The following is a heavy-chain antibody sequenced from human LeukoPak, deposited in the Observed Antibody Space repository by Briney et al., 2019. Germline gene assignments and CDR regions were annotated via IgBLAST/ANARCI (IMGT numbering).Heavy chain of an antibody. CDR3: GTDYYDSSGYESH. V-gene: IGHV4-4*07. CDR1: GGSISSYY. J-gene: IGHJ4*02. Sequence: SETLSLTCTVSGGSISSYYWGWIRQPAGKGLEWIGRIYTSGSTNYNPSLKSRVTMSVDTSKNQFSLKLSSVTAADTAVYYCGTDYYDSSGYESHWGQGTLVTVSS. CDR2: IYTSGST. D-gene: IGHD3-22*01.